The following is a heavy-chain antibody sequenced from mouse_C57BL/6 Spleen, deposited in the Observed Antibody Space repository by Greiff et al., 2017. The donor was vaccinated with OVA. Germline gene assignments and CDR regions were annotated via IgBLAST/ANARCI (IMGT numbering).Heavy chain of an antibody. CDR1: GYTFTSYW. D-gene: IGHD1-1*01. Sequence: QVQLQQPGAELVRPGSSVKLSCKASGYTFTSYWMHWVKQRPIQGLEWIGNIDPSDSETHYNQKFKDKATLPVDKSSSTAYMQLSSLTSEDSAVYSCARGGTTVVVPYAMDDWGQGTSVTVSS. V-gene: IGHV1-52*01. CDR2: IDPSDSET. CDR3: ARGGTTVVVPYAMDD. J-gene: IGHJ4*01.